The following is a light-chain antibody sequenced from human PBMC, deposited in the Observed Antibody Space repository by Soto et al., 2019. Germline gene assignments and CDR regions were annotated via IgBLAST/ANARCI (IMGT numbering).Light chain of an antibody. J-gene: IGLJ2*01. Sequence: QSALTQPASVSGSPGQSITISCTGTSSDVGGYKYVSWYQQHPGKAPKLMMYDVSNRPSGVSNRFSGSKSGNTASLTISGLQSEDEGDYYCTSYTSSTSVVFGGGTKVTVL. CDR1: SSDVGGYKY. CDR2: DVS. V-gene: IGLV2-14*03. CDR3: TSYTSSTSVV.